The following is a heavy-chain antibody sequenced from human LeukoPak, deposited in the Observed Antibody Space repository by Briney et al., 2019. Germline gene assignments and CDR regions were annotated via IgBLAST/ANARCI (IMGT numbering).Heavy chain of an antibody. CDR1: GYSFTGYY. CDR2: INPKSGGT. Sequence: ASVKVSCKASGYSFTGYYMHWVRQAPGQGLEWMGWINPKSGGTNCAQKFQGRVTMTRDTSISTAYMELSRLRSDDTAVYYCATDKRYYYDFWGQGTLVTVSS. CDR3: ATDKRYYYDF. V-gene: IGHV1-2*02. D-gene: IGHD1-14*01. J-gene: IGHJ4*02.